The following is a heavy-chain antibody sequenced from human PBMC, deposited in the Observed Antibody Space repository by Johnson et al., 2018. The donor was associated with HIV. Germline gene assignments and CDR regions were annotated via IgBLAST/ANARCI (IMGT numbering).Heavy chain of an antibody. D-gene: IGHD3-22*01. V-gene: IGHV3-30*02. CDR3: AEEGAYYYDSSGLNDAFDI. J-gene: IGHJ3*02. Sequence: VQLVESGGGVVQPGGSLRLSCAASGFTFSNYGMHWVRQAPGKGLEWVAFIRYDGSNKYYADSVKGRFTISRDNSKNTLYLQMNSLRAEDTALYYCAEEGAYYYDSSGLNDAFDIWGQGTMVTVSS. CDR2: IRYDGSNK. CDR1: GFTFSNYG.